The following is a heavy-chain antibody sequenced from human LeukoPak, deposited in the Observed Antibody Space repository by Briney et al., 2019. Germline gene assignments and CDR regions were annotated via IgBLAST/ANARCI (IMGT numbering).Heavy chain of an antibody. CDR2: INHSGST. CDR3: ARGYIVVVPAASDYYYYGMDV. V-gene: IGHV4-34*01. Sequence: PSETLSLTCAVYGGSFSGYYWSWIRQPPGKGLEWIGEINHSGSTNYNPSLKSRVTISVDTSKNQSSLKLSSVTAADTAVYYCARGYIVVVPAASDYYYYGMDVWGQGTTVTVSS. CDR1: GGSFSGYY. J-gene: IGHJ6*02. D-gene: IGHD2-2*01.